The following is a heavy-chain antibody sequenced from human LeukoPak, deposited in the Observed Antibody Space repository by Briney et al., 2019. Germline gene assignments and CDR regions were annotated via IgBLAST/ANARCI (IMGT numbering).Heavy chain of an antibody. CDR3: ATYSEAFDI. CDR1: GFTFSSYS. CDR2: ISSSSSTI. J-gene: IGHJ3*02. Sequence: GGSLRLSCAASGFTFSSYSMNWVRQAPGKGLEWVSYISSSSSTIYYADSVKGRFTISRDNAKNSLYLQMNSLRAEDTAVYYCATYSEAFDIWGQGTMVTVSS. V-gene: IGHV3-48*04. D-gene: IGHD2-21*01.